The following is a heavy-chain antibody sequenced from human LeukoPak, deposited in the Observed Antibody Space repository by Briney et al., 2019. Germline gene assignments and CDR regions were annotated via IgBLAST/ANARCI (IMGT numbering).Heavy chain of an antibody. CDR3: ARGTYYYDSSGYYGLDAFDI. V-gene: IGHV1-69*04. CDR1: GGTFSSYA. Sequence: SVKVSCKASGGTFSSYAISWVRQAPGQGLEWXGRXXXXXGIANYAQKFQGRVTITADKSTSTAYMELSSLRSEDTAVYYCARGTYYYDSSGYYGLDAFDIWGQGTMVTVSS. D-gene: IGHD3-22*01. CDR2: XXXXXGIA. J-gene: IGHJ3*02.